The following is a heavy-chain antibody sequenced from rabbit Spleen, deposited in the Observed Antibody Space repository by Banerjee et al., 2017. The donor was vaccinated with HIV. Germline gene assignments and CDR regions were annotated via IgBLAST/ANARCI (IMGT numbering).Heavy chain of an antibody. CDR3: AGGSSDYYFNL. CDR2: IEPIFGNT. D-gene: IGHD8-1*01. Sequence: QEQLVESGGGLVQPGGSLKLSCKASGFDFSNYGVSWVRQAPGKGLEWIGYIEPIFGNTYYANWVNGRFTISSHNAQNTLYLQLSSLTAADTATYFCAGGSSDYYFNLWGPGTLVTVS. J-gene: IGHJ4*01. CDR1: GFDFSNYG. V-gene: IGHV1S47*01.